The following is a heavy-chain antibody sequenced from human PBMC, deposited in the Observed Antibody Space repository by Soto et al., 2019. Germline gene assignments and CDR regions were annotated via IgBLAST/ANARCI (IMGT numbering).Heavy chain of an antibody. CDR2: IIPIFGTA. J-gene: IGHJ6*02. V-gene: IGHV1-69*01. CDR3: ARSQGGSSSLDIYYYYYYGMDV. D-gene: IGHD2-15*01. Sequence: QVQLVQSGAEVKKPGSSVKVSCKAPGGTFSSYAISWVRQAPGQGLEWMGGIIPIFGTANYGQKFQGRVTITADESTSTGYMELSSLRSEDTALYYCARSQGGSSSLDIYYYYYYGMDVWGQGTTVTVSS. CDR1: GGTFSSYA.